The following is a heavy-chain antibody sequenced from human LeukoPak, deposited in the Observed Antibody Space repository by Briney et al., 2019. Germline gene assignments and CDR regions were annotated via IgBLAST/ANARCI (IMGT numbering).Heavy chain of an antibody. CDR2: IIPIFGTA. Sequence: SVKVSCKASGGTFSSYAISWVRQAPGQGLEWMGGIIPIFGTANYAPKFQGRVTITADESTSTAYMELSSLRSEDTAVYYCATAPPLKLELRSFDYWGQGTLVTVSS. V-gene: IGHV1-69*01. D-gene: IGHD1-7*01. CDR3: ATAPPLKLELRSFDY. J-gene: IGHJ4*02. CDR1: GGTFSSYA.